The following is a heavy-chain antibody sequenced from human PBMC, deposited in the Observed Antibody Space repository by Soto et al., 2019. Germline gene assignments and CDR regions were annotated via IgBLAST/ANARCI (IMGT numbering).Heavy chain of an antibody. CDR2: INAVNGNT. Sequence: QVQRVQSGAEVKKPGASVKGSCKASGYTFTSYAMHWVREAPGQRLEWMGWINAVNGNTKYSQKFQGRVTITRDTSASMAYIELSSLSSEDMAVYYCARGPGGTAGARDYLGQGTLVTVSS. CDR1: GYTFTSYA. V-gene: IGHV1-3*01. J-gene: IGHJ4*02. D-gene: IGHD2-15*01. CDR3: ARGPGGTAGARDY.